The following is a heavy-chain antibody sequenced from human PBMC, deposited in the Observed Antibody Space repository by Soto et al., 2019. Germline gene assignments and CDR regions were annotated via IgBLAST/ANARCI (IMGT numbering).Heavy chain of an antibody. J-gene: IGHJ4*02. Sequence: QVQLVQSGAEVRKPGASVKVSCKASGYTFNRHYIQWVRQAPGQGLEWMGMIDPSGDDTNYAKKFQGRVTLTSDTSTSTVYMELSSLRSEDTAVYYCAKRRGVGLTRSSFDYWGPGTLVLVSS. CDR2: IDPSGDDT. CDR3: AKRRGVGLTRSSFDY. V-gene: IGHV1-46*02. D-gene: IGHD1-26*01. CDR1: GYTFNRHY.